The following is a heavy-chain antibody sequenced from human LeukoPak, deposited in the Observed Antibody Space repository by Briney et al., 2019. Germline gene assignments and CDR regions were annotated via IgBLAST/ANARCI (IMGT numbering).Heavy chain of an antibody. CDR1: GGSISSYY. D-gene: IGHD6-6*01. J-gene: IGHJ6*02. Sequence: SETLSLSCTVSGGSISSYYWSWIRQPPGKGLEWIGYIYYSGSTNYNPSLKSRVTISVDTSKNQFSLKLSSVTAADTAVYYCARDGSSSDYYYYGMDVWGQGTTVTVSS. V-gene: IGHV4-59*01. CDR2: IYYSGST. CDR3: ARDGSSSDYYYYGMDV.